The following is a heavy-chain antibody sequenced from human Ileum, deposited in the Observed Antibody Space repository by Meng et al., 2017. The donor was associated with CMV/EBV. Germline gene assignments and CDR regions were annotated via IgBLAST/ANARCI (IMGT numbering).Heavy chain of an antibody. CDR2: MNSKSGNT. Sequence: ASVKVSCKASGYTFINHDINWVRQAAGQGLEWMGWMNSKSGNTGYAQKFQGRVTMTRDTSVSTAYMELSSLRFEDTAIYYCMRGAGEGGRDWFDPWGQGTLVTSPQ. CDR3: MRGAGEGGRDWFDP. D-gene: IGHD1-14*01. J-gene: IGHJ5*02. CDR1: GYTFINHD. V-gene: IGHV1-8*01.